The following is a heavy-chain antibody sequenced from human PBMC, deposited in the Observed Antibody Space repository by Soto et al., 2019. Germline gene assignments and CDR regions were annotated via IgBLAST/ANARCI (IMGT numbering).Heavy chain of an antibody. CDR1: GFTFSSYS. V-gene: IGHV3-21*01. Sequence: EVQLVESGGGLVKPGGSLRLSCAASGFTFSSYSMNWVRQAPGKGLEWVSSISSSSSYIYYADSVKGRFTISRDNAKNSLYLQMNSLRAEDTAVYYCASNPDYDYVWGSYRFDYWDQGILVTVSS. CDR3: ASNPDYDYVWGSYRFDY. CDR2: ISSSSSYI. J-gene: IGHJ4*02. D-gene: IGHD3-16*02.